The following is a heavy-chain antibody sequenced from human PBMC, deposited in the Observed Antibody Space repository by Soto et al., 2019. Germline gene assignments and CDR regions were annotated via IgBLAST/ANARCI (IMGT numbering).Heavy chain of an antibody. D-gene: IGHD3-10*01. Sequence: GGSLRLSCAASGVTVSSSQMTWVRQAPGKALEWVSVIFIGGTTQYAVSVKGRFTISRDYSKNTVYLQMNSLRAEDTAVYYCARLVPYVSGTYSFRQNRHASWSQGT. CDR3: ARLVPYVSGTYSFRQNRHAS. CDR2: IFIGGTT. V-gene: IGHV3-53*01. CDR1: GVTVSSSQ. J-gene: IGHJ5*02.